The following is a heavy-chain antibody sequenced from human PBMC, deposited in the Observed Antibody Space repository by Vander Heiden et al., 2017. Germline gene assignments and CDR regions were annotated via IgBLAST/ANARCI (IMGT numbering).Heavy chain of an antibody. CDR2: IYWNDDK. Sequence: QITLKESGPTLVKPTQTLTLTCTFSGFSLSTSGVGVGWIRQPPGKALEWLALIYWNDDKRYSPSLKSRLTITKDTSKNQVVLTMTNMDPVDTATYYCAHSGLFVRRGPKDWFDPWGQGTLVTVSS. V-gene: IGHV2-5*01. J-gene: IGHJ5*02. CDR1: GFSLSTSGVG. CDR3: AHSGLFVRRGPKDWFDP. D-gene: IGHD3-10*01.